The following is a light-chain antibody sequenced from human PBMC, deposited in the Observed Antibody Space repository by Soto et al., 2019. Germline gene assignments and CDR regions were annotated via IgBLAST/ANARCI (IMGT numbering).Light chain of an antibody. Sequence: QSVLTQPASVSGSPGQSITISCTGTSSDVGTYEYVSWYQHHPGKAPKLMIYDVSNRPSGVSDRFSGSKSGNTVSLTISGLQAEDEADYYCSSYASNGDVLFGGGTKLTVL. CDR2: DVS. CDR1: SSDVGTYEY. J-gene: IGLJ2*01. CDR3: SSYASNGDVL. V-gene: IGLV2-14*03.